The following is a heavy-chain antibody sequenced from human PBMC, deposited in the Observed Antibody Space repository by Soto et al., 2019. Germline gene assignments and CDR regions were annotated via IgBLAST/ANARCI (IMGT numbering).Heavy chain of an antibody. CDR2: ISGSGGST. J-gene: IGHJ5*02. CDR1: GFTFSSYA. CDR3: AKIPTSSIAARNWFDP. D-gene: IGHD6-6*01. Sequence: GGSLRLSCAASGFTFSSYAMSWVRQAPGKGLEWVSAISGSGGSTYYADSVKGRFTISRDNSKNTLYLQMNSLRAEDTAVYYCAKIPTSSIAARNWFDPWGQGTLFTVSP. V-gene: IGHV3-23*01.